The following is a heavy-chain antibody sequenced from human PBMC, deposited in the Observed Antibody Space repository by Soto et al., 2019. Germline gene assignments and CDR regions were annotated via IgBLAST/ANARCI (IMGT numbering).Heavy chain of an antibody. Sequence: PSETLSLTCTVSGGSISSYYWSWIRQPPGKGLEWIGYIYYSGSTNYNPSLKSRVTISVDTSKNQFSLKLSSVTAADTAVYYCARVARDDIVVVVAAGHNWFDPWGQGTLVTVSS. CDR3: ARVARDDIVVVVAAGHNWFDP. CDR2: IYYSGST. V-gene: IGHV4-59*01. D-gene: IGHD2-15*01. J-gene: IGHJ5*02. CDR1: GGSISSYY.